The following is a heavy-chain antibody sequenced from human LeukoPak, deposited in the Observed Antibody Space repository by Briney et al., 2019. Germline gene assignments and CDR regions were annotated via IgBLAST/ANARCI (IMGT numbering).Heavy chain of an antibody. D-gene: IGHD2-2*01. CDR3: ARDGYCSSTSCPGGY. CDR2: INPSGGST. CDR1: GYTFTSYY. J-gene: IGHJ4*02. Sequence: ASVKVSCKASGYTFTSYYMHWVRQAPGQGLEWMGTINPSGGSTSYAQKFQGRVTMTRDMSTSTVYMELSSLRSEDTAVYYCARDGYCSSTSCPGGYWGQGTLVTVSS. V-gene: IGHV1-46*01.